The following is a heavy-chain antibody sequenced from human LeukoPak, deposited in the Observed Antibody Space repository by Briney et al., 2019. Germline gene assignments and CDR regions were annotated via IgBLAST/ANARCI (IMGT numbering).Heavy chain of an antibody. CDR2: MHYSEST. V-gene: IGHV4-59*08. D-gene: IGHD3-10*01. CDR1: GGSIRSYY. Sequence: SETLSLTCTVSGGSIRSYYWGWIRQPPGKGLEWIGYMHYSESTKYNPSLKSRVTMSVDTSKNQFSLKLSSVTAADTAVYYCASRSGSFSDALDIWGQGTLVTVSS. J-gene: IGHJ3*02. CDR3: ASRSGSFSDALDI.